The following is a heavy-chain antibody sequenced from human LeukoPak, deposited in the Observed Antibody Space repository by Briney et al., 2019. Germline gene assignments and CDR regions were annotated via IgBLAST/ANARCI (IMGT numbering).Heavy chain of an antibody. CDR3: ARGIDY. J-gene: IGHJ4*02. Sequence: SLXXSXAASGFTVSSYYMNWVRQAPGKELEWVSVIYTGGGRYYADSVRGRFAISRDTSKNMVFLQMNSLRVEDTAVYYCARGIDYWGRGTLVTVSS. V-gene: IGHV3-53*01. CDR2: IYTGGGR. CDR1: GFTVSSYY.